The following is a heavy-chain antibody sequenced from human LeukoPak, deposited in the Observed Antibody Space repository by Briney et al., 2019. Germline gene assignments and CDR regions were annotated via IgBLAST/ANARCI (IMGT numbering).Heavy chain of an antibody. CDR2: FTGGDGSA. J-gene: IGHJ4*02. V-gene: IGHV3-23*01. Sequence: GGSLRLSCVASGYTFSPYWMSWVRQAPGKGLEWVSTFTGGDGSAYYADSVKGRFTISRDNSKNTLYLQMNSLRAEDTALYYCAKEGFDYWGQGTLVTVSS. CDR1: GYTFSPYW. CDR3: AKEGFDY.